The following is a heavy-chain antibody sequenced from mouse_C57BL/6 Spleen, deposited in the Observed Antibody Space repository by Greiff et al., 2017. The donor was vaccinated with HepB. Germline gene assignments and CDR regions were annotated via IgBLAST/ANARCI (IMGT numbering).Heavy chain of an antibody. J-gene: IGHJ1*03. D-gene: IGHD4-1*01. V-gene: IGHV1-53*01. CDR1: GYTFTSYW. Sequence: QVQLQQPGPELVKPGASVKLSCKASGYTFTSYWMHWVKQRPGQGLEWIGNINPSNGGTNYNEKFKSKATLTVDKSSSTAYMQLSSLTSEDSAVYYCARSGGLGRGWYFDVWGTGTTVTVSS. CDR3: ARSGGLGRGWYFDV. CDR2: INPSNGGT.